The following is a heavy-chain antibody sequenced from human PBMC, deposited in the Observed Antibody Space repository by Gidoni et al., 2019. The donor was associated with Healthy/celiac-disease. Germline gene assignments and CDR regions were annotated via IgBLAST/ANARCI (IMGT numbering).Heavy chain of an antibody. Sequence: EVQLLESGGGLVQPGGSLRLSCAASGFTFISYSMSWVRQAPGKGLEWVSAISGSGGRTYYADSVKGRFTISRDNSKNTLYLQMNSLRAEDTAVYYCAKDHDYGDYDNSYYFDYWGQGTRVTVSS. CDR1: GFTFISYS. D-gene: IGHD4-17*01. CDR3: AKDHDYGDYDNSYYFDY. V-gene: IGHV3-23*01. J-gene: IGHJ4*02. CDR2: ISGSGGRT.